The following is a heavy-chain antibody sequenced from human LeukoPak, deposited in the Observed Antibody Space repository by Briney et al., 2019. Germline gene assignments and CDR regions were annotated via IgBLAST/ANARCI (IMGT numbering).Heavy chain of an antibody. CDR3: AKESARTDSWYVFDS. CDR1: GGSVSSGSSY. J-gene: IGHJ4*02. V-gene: IGHV4-61*01. CDR2: VYYSGST. Sequence: PSETLSLTCIVSGGSVSSGSSYWSWIRQPPGKGLEWIGNVYYSGSTNYNPSLKSRVTMSVDTSKIQFSLKLRSVTAADTAVYYCAKESARTDSWYVFDSWGQGTLVTVSS. D-gene: IGHD6-13*01.